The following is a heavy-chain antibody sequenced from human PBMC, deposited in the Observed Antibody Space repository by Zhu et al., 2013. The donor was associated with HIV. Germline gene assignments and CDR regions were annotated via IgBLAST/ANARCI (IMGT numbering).Heavy chain of an antibody. Sequence: EVQLVESGGGVVQPGRSLRLSCAVSGFTFSSYAMHWVRQAPGKGLEWVSAISGDGFSTYYAGSVKGRFTISRDNSKNTLFLQMNSLRAEDTALYYCANFDILAGPLDYWGQGTLVTVSS. V-gene: IGHV3-23*04. CDR2: ISGDGFST. D-gene: IGHD3-9*01. CDR1: GFTFSSYA. J-gene: IGHJ4*02. CDR3: ANFDILAGPLDY.